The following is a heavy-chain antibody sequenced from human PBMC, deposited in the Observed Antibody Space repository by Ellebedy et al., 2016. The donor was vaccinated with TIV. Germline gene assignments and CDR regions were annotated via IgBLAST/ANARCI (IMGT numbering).Heavy chain of an antibody. V-gene: IGHV1-18*01. CDR3: ASGGSDDYFDY. CDR1: GGTFSSYA. J-gene: IGHJ4*02. CDR2: ISAYNGNT. D-gene: IGHD3-16*01. Sequence: ASVKVSCXVSGGTFSSYAISWVRQAPGQGLEWMGWISAYNGNTNYAQKLQGRVTMTTDTSTSTAYMELRSLRSDDTAVYYCASGGSDDYFDYWGQGTLVTVSS.